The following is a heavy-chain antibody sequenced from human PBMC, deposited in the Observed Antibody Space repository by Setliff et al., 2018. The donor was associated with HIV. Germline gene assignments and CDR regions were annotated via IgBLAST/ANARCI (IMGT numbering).Heavy chain of an antibody. D-gene: IGHD5-12*01. CDR2: IYPGDSDT. Sequence: GESLKISCQASGYSFDRYWIGWVRQVPGKGLERMGIIYPGDSDTRYSPSFQGQVTISVDKSISTAYLQWSSLKASDSAMYYCARCGYSYGSYGMDVWGQGTKVTVSS. J-gene: IGHJ6*02. CDR3: ARCGYSYGSYGMDV. CDR1: GYSFDRYW. V-gene: IGHV5-51*01.